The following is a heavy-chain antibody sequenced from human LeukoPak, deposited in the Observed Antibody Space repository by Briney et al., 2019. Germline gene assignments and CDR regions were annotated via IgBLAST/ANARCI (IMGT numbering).Heavy chain of an antibody. CDR2: INTDGRTT. CDR1: GFTFSSYW. D-gene: IGHD3-10*01. V-gene: IGHV3-74*01. CDR3: ARDIALTRGGRSDY. J-gene: IGHJ4*01. Sequence: GSLRLSCAASGFTFSSYWMYWVRQAPGKGLVWVSRINTDGRTTNYADSVKGRFTISRDNAKNTLYLQMNSLRAEDTAVYYCARDIALTRGGRSDYWGHGTLVTVSA.